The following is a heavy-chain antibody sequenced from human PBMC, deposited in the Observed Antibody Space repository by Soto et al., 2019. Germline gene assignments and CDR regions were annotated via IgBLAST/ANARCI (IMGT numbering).Heavy chain of an antibody. J-gene: IGHJ4*02. D-gene: IGHD1-7*01. CDR2: TSAYNGNT. V-gene: IGHV1-18*01. CDR3: ARAVSITGTTDYFDY. Sequence: ASVKVSCKASGYTFTSYGISWVRQAPGQGLEWMGWTSAYNGNTNYAQKPQGRVTMTTDTSTSTAYMELRSLRSDDTAVYYCARAVSITGTTDYFDYWGQGTLVTVSS. CDR1: GYTFTSYG.